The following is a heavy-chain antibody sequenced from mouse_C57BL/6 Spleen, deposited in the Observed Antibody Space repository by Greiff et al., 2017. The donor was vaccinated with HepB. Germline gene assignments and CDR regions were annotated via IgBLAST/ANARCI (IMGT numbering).Heavy chain of an antibody. CDR1: GFTFSDYG. D-gene: IGHD1-1*01. Sequence: EVKLMESGGGLVKPGGSLKLSCAASGFTFSDYGMHWVRQAPEKGLEWVADISSGSSTIYYADTVKGRITISRDNAKNTLFLQMTSLRSEDTAMYYCARDGSGTFDYWGQGTTLTVSS. CDR2: ISSGSSTI. J-gene: IGHJ2*01. V-gene: IGHV5-17*01. CDR3: ARDGSGTFDY.